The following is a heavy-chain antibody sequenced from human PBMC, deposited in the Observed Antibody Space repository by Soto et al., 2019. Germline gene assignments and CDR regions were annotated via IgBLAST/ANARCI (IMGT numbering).Heavy chain of an antibody. D-gene: IGHD4-17*01. CDR3: ATMGTPVTGLYYFDY. J-gene: IGHJ4*02. CDR1: GGSISSYY. Sequence: SETLSLTCTVSGGSISSYYWSWIRQPPGKGLEWIGYIYCSGITNYNPSLKSRVTISVDTSKNQFSLKLSSVTAADTAVYYCATMGTPVTGLYYFDYWGQGTLVTVS. V-gene: IGHV4-59*01. CDR2: IYCSGIT.